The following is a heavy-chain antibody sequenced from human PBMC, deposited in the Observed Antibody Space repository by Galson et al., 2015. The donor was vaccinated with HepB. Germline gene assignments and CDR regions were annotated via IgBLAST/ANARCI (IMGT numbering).Heavy chain of an antibody. V-gene: IGHV3-30*04. CDR3: ATACGGDCYTDV. CDR2: ISYDGSNK. Sequence: LRLSCAASGFTFSSYAMHWVRQAPGKGLEWVAVISYDGSNKYYADSVKGRFTISRDNSKNTLYLQMNSLRAEDTAVYYCATACGGDCYTDVWGQGTTVTVSS. J-gene: IGHJ6*03. D-gene: IGHD2-21*01. CDR1: GFTFSSYA.